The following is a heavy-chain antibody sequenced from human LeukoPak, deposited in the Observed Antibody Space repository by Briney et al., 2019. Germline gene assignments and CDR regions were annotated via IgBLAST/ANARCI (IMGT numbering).Heavy chain of an antibody. CDR2: ISYDGSNK. Sequence: PGRSLRLSCAASGFTFSSYGMHWVRQAPGKRLEWVAVISYDGSNKYYADSVKGRFTISRDNSKNTLYLQMNSLRAEDTAVYYCAKHRQAVIAVADYYFDYWGQGTLVTVSS. D-gene: IGHD6-19*01. CDR3: AKHRQAVIAVADYYFDY. V-gene: IGHV3-30*18. CDR1: GFTFSSYG. J-gene: IGHJ4*02.